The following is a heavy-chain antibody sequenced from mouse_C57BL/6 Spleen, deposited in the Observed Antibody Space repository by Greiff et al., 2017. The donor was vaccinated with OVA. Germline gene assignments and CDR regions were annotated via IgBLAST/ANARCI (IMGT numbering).Heavy chain of an antibody. CDR2: IYPSDSET. V-gene: IGHV1-61*01. Sequence: QVQLQQPGAELVRPGSSVKLSCKASGYTFTSYWMDWVKQRPGQGLEWIGNIYPSDSETHYNQKFKDKATLTVDKSSSTAYMQLSSLTSEDSAVYYCARRRDGPDYWGQGTTLTASS. CDR3: ARRRDGPDY. J-gene: IGHJ2*01. CDR1: GYTFTSYW. D-gene: IGHD2-3*01.